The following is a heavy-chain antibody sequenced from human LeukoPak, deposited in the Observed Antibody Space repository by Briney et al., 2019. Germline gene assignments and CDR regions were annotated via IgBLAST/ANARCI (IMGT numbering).Heavy chain of an antibody. D-gene: IGHD6-13*01. CDR3: AIVGSTWSYFDY. Sequence: GGSLRLSCAASRFTFSSYSMNWVRQAPGKGREGVSFMSGSSNYIYYAASVKGRFTISRDNAKNSLYLQMNRLRAEDTAVYYCAIVGSTWSYFDYWGQGTLVTVSS. CDR2: MSGSSNYI. J-gene: IGHJ4*02. CDR1: RFTFSSYS. V-gene: IGHV3-21*01.